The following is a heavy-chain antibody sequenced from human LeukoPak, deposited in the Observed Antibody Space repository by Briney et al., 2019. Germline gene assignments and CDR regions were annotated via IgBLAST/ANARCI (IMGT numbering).Heavy chain of an antibody. CDR3: ARTTSPPNWFDP. Sequence: PSETLSLTCTVFGGSISSYYWSWIRQPPGKGLEWIGYVYSTGGTSGSTDYNPSLKSRVTISVDTSKNQFSMKLTSVTAADTAVYYCARTTSPPNWFDPWGQGTLVTVSS. CDR1: GGSISSYY. J-gene: IGHJ5*02. CDR2: VYSTGGT. V-gene: IGHV4-59*01. D-gene: IGHD1-1*01.